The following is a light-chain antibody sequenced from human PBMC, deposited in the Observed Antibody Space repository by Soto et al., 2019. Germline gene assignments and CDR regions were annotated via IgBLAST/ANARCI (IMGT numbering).Light chain of an antibody. CDR3: QQYNNWPIT. Sequence: EIVMRQSPATLSVSPGGRATLSCRASQSISDTLAWYQQKPGQAPRLLIHGASTRATGFPARFSGSGSGTEFTLTISSLQSEDFAVYYCQQYNNWPITFGQGTRLEIK. V-gene: IGKV3-15*01. J-gene: IGKJ5*01. CDR1: QSISDT. CDR2: GAS.